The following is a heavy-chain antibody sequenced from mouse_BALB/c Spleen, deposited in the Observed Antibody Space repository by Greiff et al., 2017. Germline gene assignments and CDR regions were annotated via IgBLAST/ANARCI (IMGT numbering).Heavy chain of an antibody. CDR3: ARGYYGIGYFDY. CDR2: INPYNGDT. CDR1: GYSFTGYF. Sequence: VQLQQSGPELVKPGASVKISCKASGYSFTGYFMNWVMQSHGKSLEWIGRINPYNGDTFYNQKFKGKATLTVDKSYSTAHMELRSLASEDSAVYYCARGYYGIGYFDYWGQGTTLTVSS. D-gene: IGHD1-1*01. J-gene: IGHJ2*01. V-gene: IGHV1-20*02.